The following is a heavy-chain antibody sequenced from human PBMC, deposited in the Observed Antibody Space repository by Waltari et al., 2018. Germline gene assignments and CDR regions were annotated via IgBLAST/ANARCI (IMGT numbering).Heavy chain of an antibody. CDR3: ARDLERGWEPQVDY. CDR1: GFTFSSYS. J-gene: IGHJ4*02. CDR2: ISSSSSYI. D-gene: IGHD1-26*01. V-gene: IGHV3-21*01. Sequence: EVQLVESGGGLVKPGGSLRLSCAASGFTFSSYSMNWVRQAPGKGLEWVSSISSSSSYIYYADSVKGRFTISRDNAKNSLYLQMNSLRAEDTAVYYCARDLERGWEPQVDYWGQGTLVTVSS.